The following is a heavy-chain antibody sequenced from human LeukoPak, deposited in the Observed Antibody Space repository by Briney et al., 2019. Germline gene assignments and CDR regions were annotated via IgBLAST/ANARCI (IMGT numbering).Heavy chain of an antibody. CDR1: GYSFTAYW. CDR3: ARMIGLGEVSPYFDY. Sequence: GESLKISCTGSGYSFTAYWLAWGRQLPGKGLELMSITHPRDTDIRYSPPFQSQVTISADNSISTAYLQWNSLKASDTAIYYCARMIGLGEVSPYFDYWGQGSLVTVSS. CDR2: THPRDTDI. D-gene: IGHD3-16*02. J-gene: IGHJ4*02. V-gene: IGHV5-51*01.